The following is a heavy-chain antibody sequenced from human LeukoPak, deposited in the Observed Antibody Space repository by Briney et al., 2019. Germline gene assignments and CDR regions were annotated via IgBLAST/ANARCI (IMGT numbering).Heavy chain of an antibody. CDR3: ARDRGLSNLYGSGSYYEWSRWFDP. D-gene: IGHD3-10*01. Sequence: ASVKVSCKASGYTFTSYGISRVRQAPGQGLEWMGWISAYNGNTNYAQKLQGRVTMTTDTSTSTAYMELRSLRSDDTAVYYCARDRGLSNLYGSGSYYEWSRWFDPWGQGTLVTVSS. CDR2: ISAYNGNT. CDR1: GYTFTSYG. V-gene: IGHV1-18*01. J-gene: IGHJ5*02.